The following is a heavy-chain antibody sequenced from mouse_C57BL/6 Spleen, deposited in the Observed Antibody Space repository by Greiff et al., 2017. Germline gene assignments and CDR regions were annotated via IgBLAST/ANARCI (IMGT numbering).Heavy chain of an antibody. V-gene: IGHV5-17*01. Sequence: EVKLMESGGGLVKPGGSLKLSCEASGFTFSDYGMHWVRQAPEKGLEWVAYISSGSSTIYYADTVKGRFTISRDNAKNTLFLQMTSLRSEDAAMDYCARTYGPYAMDYWGQGTSVTVSS. CDR2: ISSGSSTI. CDR3: ARTYGPYAMDY. D-gene: IGHD1-1*02. CDR1: GFTFSDYG. J-gene: IGHJ4*01.